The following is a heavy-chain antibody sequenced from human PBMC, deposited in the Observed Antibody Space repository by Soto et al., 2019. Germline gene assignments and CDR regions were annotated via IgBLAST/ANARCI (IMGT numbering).Heavy chain of an antibody. CDR1: GFTFSNAW. V-gene: IGHV3-15*01. CDR3: TTVDSSGWYYYYGMDV. Sequence: GGSLRLSCAASGFTFSNAWMSWVRQAPGKGLEWVGRIKSKTDGGTTDDAAPVKGRFTISRDDSKNTLYLQMNSLKTEDTAVYYCTTVDSSGWYYYYGMDVWGQGTTVTVSS. J-gene: IGHJ6*02. CDR2: IKSKTDGGTT. D-gene: IGHD6-19*01.